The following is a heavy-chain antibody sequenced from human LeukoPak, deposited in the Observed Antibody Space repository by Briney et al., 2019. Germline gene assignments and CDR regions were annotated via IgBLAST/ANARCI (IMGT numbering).Heavy chain of an antibody. D-gene: IGHD4-17*01. CDR2: IWYDGSNK. CDR3: ARAVTTVSSAWFDA. Sequence: PGGSLRLSCAASGFTFSSYGMHWVRQAPGKGLEWVAVIWYDGSNKYYADSVKGRFTISRDNSKNTLYLQMNSLRAEDTAVYYCARAVTTVSSAWFDAWGQGTLVTVSS. J-gene: IGHJ5*02. V-gene: IGHV3-33*01. CDR1: GFTFSSYG.